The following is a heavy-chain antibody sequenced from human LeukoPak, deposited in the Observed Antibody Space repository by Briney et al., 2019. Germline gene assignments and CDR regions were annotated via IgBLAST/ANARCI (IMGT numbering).Heavy chain of an antibody. D-gene: IGHD1-26*01. Sequence: GESLKISCKGSGYSFTNHWIGWVRQMPGKGLEWRWIIYPGDSDTRYSPSFQGQVTISANKSISTAYLQWSSLKASDTAMYYCARLPQWGGTYHFDYWGQGTLLTVSS. CDR2: IYPGDSDT. CDR3: ARLPQWGGTYHFDY. J-gene: IGHJ4*02. V-gene: IGHV5-51*01. CDR1: GYSFTNHW.